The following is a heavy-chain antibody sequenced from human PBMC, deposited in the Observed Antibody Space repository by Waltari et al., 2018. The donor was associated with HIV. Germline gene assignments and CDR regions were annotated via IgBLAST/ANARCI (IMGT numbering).Heavy chain of an antibody. V-gene: IGHV3-66*01. CDR1: GFTVSSNN. J-gene: IGHJ4*02. Sequence: EVQLVESGGGLVQPGGSLRLHGAASGFTVSSNNIQWVLQAPGMGVEWVSVIYSGGRTYYGDSVKGRFTISRDNPKNTVYLQMNSLRVEDTAVYYCAGSEGRGAFDYWGQGTLVTVSS. CDR3: AGSEGRGAFDY. D-gene: IGHD3-10*01. CDR2: IYSGGRT.